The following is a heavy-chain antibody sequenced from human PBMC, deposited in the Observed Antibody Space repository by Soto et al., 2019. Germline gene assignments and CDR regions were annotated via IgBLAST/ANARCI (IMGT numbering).Heavy chain of an antibody. V-gene: IGHV3-9*01. Sequence: EVQLVESGGGLVQPGRSLRLSCSASGFTFDDSAMHWVRQAPGKGLEWVSGISWNSGSIGYADSVKGRFTISRDNAKSSLYLQMNSLRAEDTALYYCAKDCFSHLGELSSRTSFDIWGQGTMVTVSS. D-gene: IGHD3-16*02. J-gene: IGHJ3*02. CDR3: AKDCFSHLGELSSRTSFDI. CDR2: ISWNSGSI. CDR1: GFTFDDSA.